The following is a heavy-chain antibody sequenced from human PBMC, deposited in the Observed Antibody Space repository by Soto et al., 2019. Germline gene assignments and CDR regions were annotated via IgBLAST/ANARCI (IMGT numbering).Heavy chain of an antibody. CDR3: AKDRRDYVWGTYRYTGDY. D-gene: IGHD3-16*02. V-gene: IGHV3-23*01. CDR1: GFTFNNYA. CDR2: ISGSGGST. J-gene: IGHJ4*02. Sequence: GGSLRLSCAASGFTFNNYAMSWVRQAPGKGLEWVSAISGSGGSTYYADSVKGRFTISRDNSKNTLYLQMNSLRAEDTAVYYCAKDRRDYVWGTYRYTGDYWGQGTLVTVSS.